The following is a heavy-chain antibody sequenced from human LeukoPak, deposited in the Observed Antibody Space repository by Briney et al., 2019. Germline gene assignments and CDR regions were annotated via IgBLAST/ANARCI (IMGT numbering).Heavy chain of an antibody. Sequence: ASVKVSCKASGYTFTCYYVHWVRQAPGQGLEWMGWINPNSGGTNYAQKFQGRVTMTRDTSISTAYMELSRLRSDDTAVYYCARDPRGSYVPDYFDYWGQGTLVTVSS. V-gene: IGHV1-2*02. J-gene: IGHJ4*02. CDR3: ARDPRGSYVPDYFDY. CDR1: GYTFTCYY. D-gene: IGHD3-16*01. CDR2: INPNSGGT.